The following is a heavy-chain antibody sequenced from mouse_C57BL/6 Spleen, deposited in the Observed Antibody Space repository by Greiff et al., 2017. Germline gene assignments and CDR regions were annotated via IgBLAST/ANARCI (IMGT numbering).Heavy chain of an antibody. V-gene: IGHV1-69*01. D-gene: IGHD1-2*01. Sequence: QVQLQQPGAELVMPGASVKLSCKASGYTFTRYCMHWVKQRPGQGLEWIGEIDPSDSYINYNQKFKGKSTLTVDKSSSTAYMQLSSLTSEDSAVYDCARYYYGYYYAMDYWGQGTSVTVSS. CDR1: GYTFTRYC. J-gene: IGHJ4*01. CDR2: IDPSDSYI. CDR3: ARYYYGYYYAMDY.